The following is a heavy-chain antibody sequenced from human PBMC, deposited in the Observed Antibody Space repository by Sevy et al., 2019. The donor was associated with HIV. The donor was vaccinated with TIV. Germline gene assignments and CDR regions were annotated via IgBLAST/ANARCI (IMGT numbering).Heavy chain of an antibody. V-gene: IGHV1-69*06. Sequence: ASVKVSCKASGGTFSSYAISWVRQAPGQGLEWMGGIIPIFGTANYAQKFQGRVTITADKSTSTAYMELSSLRSEDTAVYYCARDRRSGSRESAFDIWVQGTMVTVSS. CDR2: IIPIFGTA. J-gene: IGHJ3*02. CDR3: ARDRRSGSRESAFDI. CDR1: GGTFSSYA. D-gene: IGHD1-26*01.